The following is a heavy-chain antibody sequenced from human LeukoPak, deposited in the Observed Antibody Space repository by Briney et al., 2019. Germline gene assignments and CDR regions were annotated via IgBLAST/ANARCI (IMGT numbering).Heavy chain of an antibody. Sequence: SGGSLRLSCAASGFTFSSYAMSWVRQAPGKGLEWVSAISGSGGSTHYADSVKGRFTISRDNSKNTLYLQMNSLRAEDTAVYYCAKSHISYYGSGSYRERSFYYYYGMDVWGQGTTVTVSS. J-gene: IGHJ6*02. CDR3: AKSHISYYGSGSYRERSFYYYYGMDV. CDR2: ISGSGGST. D-gene: IGHD3-10*01. CDR1: GFTFSSYA. V-gene: IGHV3-23*01.